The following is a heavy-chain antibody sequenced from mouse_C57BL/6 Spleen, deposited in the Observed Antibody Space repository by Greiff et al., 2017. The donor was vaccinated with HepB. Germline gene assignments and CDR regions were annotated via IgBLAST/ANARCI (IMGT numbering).Heavy chain of an antibody. J-gene: IGHJ2*01. D-gene: IGHD1-1*01. CDR1: GYTFTSYW. CDR2: IYPGSGST. V-gene: IGHV1-55*01. Sequence: QVQLKQSGAELVKPGASVKMSCKASGYTFTSYWITWVKQRPGQGLEWIGDIYPGSGSTTYNEKFKSKATLTVDTSSSTAYMQLSSLTSEDSAVYYCARSGTTVVATDFDYWGQGTTLTVSS. CDR3: ARSGTTVVATDFDY.